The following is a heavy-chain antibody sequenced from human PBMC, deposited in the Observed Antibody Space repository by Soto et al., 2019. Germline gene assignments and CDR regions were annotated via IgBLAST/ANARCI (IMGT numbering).Heavy chain of an antibody. CDR2: IDPMFDTS. J-gene: IGHJ5*02. CDR3: ATYQSPYNWIDI. Sequence: QVRLEQCGPEVKKPGSSVRVSCQASGGASTSYPIHWVRQAPGQGLEWMGVIDPMFDTSNLAESFKARLTLTADVSTKTVYMDLTGLRSDDTAVYFRATYQSPYNWIDIWGQGTLLTVSS. V-gene: IGHV1-69*01. CDR1: GGASTSYP. D-gene: IGHD2-21*01.